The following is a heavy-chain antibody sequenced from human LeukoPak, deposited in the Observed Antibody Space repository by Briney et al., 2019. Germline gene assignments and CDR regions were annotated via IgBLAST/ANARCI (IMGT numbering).Heavy chain of an antibody. CDR3: ARVGRITRNFDI. CDR1: GGSISSYY. D-gene: IGHD3-3*01. V-gene: IGHV4-59*01. J-gene: IGHJ3*02. CDR2: IYYSGGT. Sequence: PSETLSLTCTVSGGSISSYYWSWIRQPPGKGLEWIGYIYYSGGTNYNPSLKSRVTISVDTSKNQFSLKLSSVTAADTAVYYCARVGRITRNFDIWGQGTMVTVSS.